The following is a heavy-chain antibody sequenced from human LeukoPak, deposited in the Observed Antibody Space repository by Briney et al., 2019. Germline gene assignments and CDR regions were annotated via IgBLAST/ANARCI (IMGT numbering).Heavy chain of an antibody. CDR1: GGSISSSNW. CDR3: ARASGWLQSKNWFDP. Sequence: SETLSLTCTVSGGSISSSNWWSWFRQPPGKGLEWIGEIYHGGSTNYNPALKKRVTTSVDNSKNQLSLNLGSATSADTPPFYCARASGWLQSKNWFDPWGQGTLVTVSS. D-gene: IGHD5-24*01. CDR2: IYHGGST. J-gene: IGHJ5*02. V-gene: IGHV4-4*02.